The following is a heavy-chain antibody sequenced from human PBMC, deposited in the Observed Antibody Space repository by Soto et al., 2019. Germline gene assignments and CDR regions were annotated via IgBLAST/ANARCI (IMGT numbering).Heavy chain of an antibody. CDR1: GGTFSSYT. D-gene: IGHD3-22*01. V-gene: IGHV1-69*02. CDR2: IIPILGIA. J-gene: IGHJ4*02. Sequence: QVQLVQSGAEVKKPGSSVKVSCKASGGTFSSYTISWVRQAPGQGLEWMGRIIPILGIANYAQKFQGRVTITADEATSRGYRERSSLRSEDTARYYCATRHEYYYDSSGYYLDYWGQGTLVTVSS. CDR3: ATRHEYYYDSSGYYLDY.